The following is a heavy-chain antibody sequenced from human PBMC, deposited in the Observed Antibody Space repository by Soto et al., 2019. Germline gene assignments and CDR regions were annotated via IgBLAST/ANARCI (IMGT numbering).Heavy chain of an antibody. CDR2: IHTSGSS. V-gene: IGHV4-4*07. Sequence: KSSETLSLTCTVSGGSISSYYWSWIRQPAGKGLEWMRPIHTSGSSNYNPSLNSRVTMSVDTSKNQFSLKLSSVTAADTAVYYCARVCSGGSCYAGYYYGMDVWGQGTTVTVSS. J-gene: IGHJ6*02. CDR1: GGSISSYY. CDR3: ARVCSGGSCYAGYYYGMDV. D-gene: IGHD2-15*01.